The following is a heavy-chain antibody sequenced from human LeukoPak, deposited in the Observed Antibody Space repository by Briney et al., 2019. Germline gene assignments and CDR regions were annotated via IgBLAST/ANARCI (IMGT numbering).Heavy chain of an antibody. CDR3: ATVRGYSYGHRGGLDY. CDR1: GYTLTELS. CDR2: FDPEDGET. V-gene: IGHV1-24*01. Sequence: ASVKVPCKVSGYTLTELSMHWVRQAPGKGLEWMGGFDPEDGETIYAQKFQGRVTMTEDTSTDTAYMELSSLRSEDTAVYYCATVRGYSYGHRGGLDYWGQGTLVTVSS. D-gene: IGHD5-18*01. J-gene: IGHJ4*02.